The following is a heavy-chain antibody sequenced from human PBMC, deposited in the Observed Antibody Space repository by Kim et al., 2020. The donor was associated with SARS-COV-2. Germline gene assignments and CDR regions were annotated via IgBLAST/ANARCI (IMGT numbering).Heavy chain of an antibody. CDR3: ARDGEYCSSTSCYESNWFDP. V-gene: IGHV1-18*04. J-gene: IGHJ5*02. CDR2: ISAYNGNT. Sequence: ASVKVSYKASGYTFTSYGISWVRQAPGQGLEWMGWISAYNGNTNYAQKLQGRVTMTTDTSTSTAYMELRSLRSDDTAVYYCARDGEYCSSTSCYESNWFDPWGQGTLVTVSS. CDR1: GYTFTSYG. D-gene: IGHD2-2*01.